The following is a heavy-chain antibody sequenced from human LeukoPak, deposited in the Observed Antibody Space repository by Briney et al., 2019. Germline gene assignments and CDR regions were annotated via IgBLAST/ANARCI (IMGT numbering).Heavy chain of an antibody. CDR2: INHRGST. Sequence: SETLSLTCAVYGGSFSGYYWSWIRQPPGKGLEWIGEINHRGSTNYNPSLKSRVTISVDTSKNPFSLTLSSVTAADTAVYYCARPSYYGSGEFDYWGQGTLVTVSS. CDR1: GGSFSGYY. CDR3: ARPSYYGSGEFDY. D-gene: IGHD3-10*01. J-gene: IGHJ4*02. V-gene: IGHV4-34*01.